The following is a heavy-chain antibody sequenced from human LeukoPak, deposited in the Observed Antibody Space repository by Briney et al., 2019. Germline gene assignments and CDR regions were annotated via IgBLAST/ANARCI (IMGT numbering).Heavy chain of an antibody. CDR3: ASNDIGVVPAAPAKPFDY. V-gene: IGHV1-69*01. J-gene: IGHJ4*02. CDR2: IIPFFGTA. D-gene: IGHD2-2*01. Sequence: GSSVKVSCKASGGTFSSYAISSVRQAPGQGLEWMGGIIPFFGTANYAQKFQGRVTITAGESTSTAYMELSSLRSEDTAVYYCASNDIGVVPAAPAKPFDYWGQGTLVTVSS. CDR1: GGTFSSYA.